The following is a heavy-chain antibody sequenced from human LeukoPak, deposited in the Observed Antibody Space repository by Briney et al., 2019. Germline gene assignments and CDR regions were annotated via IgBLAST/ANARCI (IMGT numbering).Heavy chain of an antibody. CDR2: IIPIFGTA. V-gene: IGHV1-69*05. Sequence: ASVKVSCKASGGTFSSYAISRVRQAPGQGLEWMGGIIPIFGTANYAQKFQGRVTITTDESTSTAYMELSSLGSEDTAVYYCARDRAGVSSWFDPWGQGTLVTVSS. CDR3: ARDRAGVSSWFDP. CDR1: GGTFSSYA. J-gene: IGHJ5*02. D-gene: IGHD3-10*01.